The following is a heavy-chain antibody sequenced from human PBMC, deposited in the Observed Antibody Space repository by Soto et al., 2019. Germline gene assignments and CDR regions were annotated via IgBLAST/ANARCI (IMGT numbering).Heavy chain of an antibody. J-gene: IGHJ5*02. CDR3: ARGAYNDYSYWFDP. V-gene: IGHV1-8*01. D-gene: IGHD4-4*01. CDR1: GYSFTRHD. Sequence: QVQLVQSGAEVRKPGASVRVSCKATGYSFTRHDINWLRQAAGQGLEWMGWMNPNSGNAVYAQKFQGRVTMTRNTSITTAYIEVTSLKSEDTAVYFCARGAYNDYSYWFDPCGQGTLVTVSS. CDR2: MNPNSGNA.